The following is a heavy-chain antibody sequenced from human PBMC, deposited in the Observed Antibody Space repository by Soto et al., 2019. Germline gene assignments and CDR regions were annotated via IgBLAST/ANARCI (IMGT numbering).Heavy chain of an antibody. CDR2: IYYSGST. J-gene: IGHJ3*02. CDR1: GGSISSYY. D-gene: IGHD2-15*01. Sequence: SETLSLTCTVSGGSISSYYWSWIRQPPGKGLEWIGYIYYSGSTNYNPSLKSRVTISVDTSKNQFSLKLSSVTAADTAVYYCARRLCSVVVAAPSAFDIRGQATIGT. V-gene: IGHV4-59*08. CDR3: ARRLCSVVVAAPSAFDI.